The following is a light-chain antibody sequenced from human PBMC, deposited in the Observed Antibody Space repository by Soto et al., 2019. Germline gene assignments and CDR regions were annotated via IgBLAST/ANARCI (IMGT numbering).Light chain of an antibody. V-gene: IGKV1-33*01. J-gene: IGKJ2*01. CDR2: DAS. Sequence: DIQMTQSPSSLSASVGDRVTITCQASQDISNYLNWYQQKPGKAPKLLIYDASNLETGVTSRFSGSGSGTDFTFTISSLQPEDIATYYCQAMYTFGQGTKLEIK. CDR1: QDISNY. CDR3: QAMYT.